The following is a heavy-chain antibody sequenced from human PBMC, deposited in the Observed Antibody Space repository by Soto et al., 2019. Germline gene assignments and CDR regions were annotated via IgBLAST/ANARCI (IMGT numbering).Heavy chain of an antibody. CDR1: GFTFNKFD. V-gene: IGHV3-30-3*01. CDR3: ARGDQYDIRLRYYAMDV. CDR2: IAYDGINK. J-gene: IGHJ6*02. D-gene: IGHD1-1*01. Sequence: QVQLVESGGGVVQPGTSLRLSCVASGFTFNKFDMHWIRQTPDKRLQWVAFIAYDGINKYYTGSVKGRFSVSRDNSKNTVSLQMNNLGLEDTATYFCARGDQYDIRLRYYAMDVWGLGTTCSISS.